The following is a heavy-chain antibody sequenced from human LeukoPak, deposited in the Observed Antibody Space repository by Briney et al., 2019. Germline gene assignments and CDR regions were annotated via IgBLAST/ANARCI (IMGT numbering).Heavy chain of an antibody. CDR3: AKSGDDYGDYNWFDP. Sequence: PSETLSLTCTVSGGSISSSSYYWGWIRQPPGKGLEWIGSIYYSGSTYYNPSLKSRVTISVDTSKNQFSLKLSSVTAADTATYYCAKSGDDYGDYNWFDPWGQGTLVTVSS. J-gene: IGHJ5*02. CDR1: GGSISSSSYY. CDR2: IYYSGST. V-gene: IGHV4-39*07. D-gene: IGHD4-17*01.